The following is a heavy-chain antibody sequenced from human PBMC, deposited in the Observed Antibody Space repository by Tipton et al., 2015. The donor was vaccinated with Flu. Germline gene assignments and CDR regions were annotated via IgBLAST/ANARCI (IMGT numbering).Heavy chain of an antibody. J-gene: IGHJ4*02. CDR1: GYSTRSGYY. D-gene: IGHD6-19*01. CDR2: ISHTGTT. V-gene: IGHV4-38-2*02. Sequence: TLSLTCTVSGYSTRSGYYWGWIRQPPGKGLEWIGSISHTGTTSYNPSLKSRVTISVDTSKNQFSLKLTSMTAADTAVYYCARDRWEYSSGFDSWGQGTLVTVTP. CDR3: ARDRWEYSSGFDS.